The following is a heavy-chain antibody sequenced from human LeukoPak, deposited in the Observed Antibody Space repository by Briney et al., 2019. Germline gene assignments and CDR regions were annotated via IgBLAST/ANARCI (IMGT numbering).Heavy chain of an antibody. V-gene: IGHV4-31*03. CDR2: IYYSGST. CDR1: GGSISSGGYY. CDR3: ASGAITIFGVVNSFDY. Sequence: SETLSLTCTVSGGSISSGGYYWSWIRQHPGKGLEWIGYIYYSGSTYYNPSLKSRATISVDTSKNQFSLKLSSVTAADTAVYYCASGAITIFGVVNSFDYWGQGTLVTVSS. D-gene: IGHD3-3*01. J-gene: IGHJ4*02.